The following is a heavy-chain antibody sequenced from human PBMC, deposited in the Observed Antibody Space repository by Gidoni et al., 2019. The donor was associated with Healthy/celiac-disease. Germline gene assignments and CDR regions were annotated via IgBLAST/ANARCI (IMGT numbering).Heavy chain of an antibody. CDR2: IYYSGST. CDR3: ASAPIAPDPTDGYRFDY. V-gene: IGHV4-59*01. Sequence: VQLQESGPGLVTPSQPLSPTSTVSGRPISSYYWSWIRQPSGKGLEWIGYIYYSGSTNYNPSLKSRVTISVDTSKNQFSLKLSSVTAADTAVYYCASAPIAPDPTDGYRFDYWGQGTLVTVSS. D-gene: IGHD5-12*01. CDR1: GRPISSYY. J-gene: IGHJ4*02.